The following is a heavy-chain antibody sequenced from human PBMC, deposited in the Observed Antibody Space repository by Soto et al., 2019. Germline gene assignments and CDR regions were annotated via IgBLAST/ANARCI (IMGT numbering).Heavy chain of an antibody. V-gene: IGHV4-30-4*01. J-gene: IGHJ6*02. CDR2: IYYSGRT. CDR1: GGSVNRGDYY. Sequence: QVQLQESGPGLVKPSQTLSLICTVSGGSVNRGDYYWTWIRQPSGKGLEWIGYIYYSGRTYYHPYLQSRVSISLDTSKNQCSLKLTSVTAADTVVYLCAGDYCGSTRCPGVDVWGQGATVTVSS. CDR3: AGDYCGSTRCPGVDV. D-gene: IGHD2-2*01.